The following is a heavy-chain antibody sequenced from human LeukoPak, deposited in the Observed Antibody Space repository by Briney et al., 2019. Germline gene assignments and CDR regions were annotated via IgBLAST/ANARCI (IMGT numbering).Heavy chain of an antibody. J-gene: IGHJ1*01. V-gene: IGHV4-39*01. CDR2: IFKTGSA. CDR3: VGGSSSRGYFHL. Sequence: TSETLSLTCTVSGDSINRSSSYWGWVRQPPGKGLEWIGIIFKTGSASYYAPLKSRVTISVDKSKNQFFLNLSSVTAADTAVYYCVGGSSSRGYFHLWGQGTLVTVSS. D-gene: IGHD2-2*01. CDR1: GDSINRSSSY.